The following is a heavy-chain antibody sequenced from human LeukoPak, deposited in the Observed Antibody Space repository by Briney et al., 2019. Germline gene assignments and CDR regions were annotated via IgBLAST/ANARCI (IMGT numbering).Heavy chain of an antibody. Sequence: SETLSLTCTVSGDSISSYYWSWIRQPPGKGLEWIGYVHYSGSTNYNPSLKSRVTISVDTSKKQFSLKVRTVTAADTAVYYCARAEAGSIDYWGQGTLVTVSS. J-gene: IGHJ4*02. D-gene: IGHD6-19*01. CDR2: VHYSGST. V-gene: IGHV4-59*01. CDR1: GDSISSYY. CDR3: ARAEAGSIDY.